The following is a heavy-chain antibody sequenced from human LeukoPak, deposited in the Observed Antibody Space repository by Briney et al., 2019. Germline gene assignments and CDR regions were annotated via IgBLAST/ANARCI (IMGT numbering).Heavy chain of an antibody. CDR1: GFTFSNTW. J-gene: IGHJ4*02. Sequence: PGGSLRLSCAASGFTFSNTWMSWVRQAPGKGLEWVSAISGSGGSTYYADSVKGRFTISRDNSKNTLYLQMNSLRAEDTAVYYCAKGENIFDYWGQGTLVTVSS. CDR2: ISGSGGST. CDR3: AKGENIFDY. V-gene: IGHV3-23*01. D-gene: IGHD1/OR15-1a*01.